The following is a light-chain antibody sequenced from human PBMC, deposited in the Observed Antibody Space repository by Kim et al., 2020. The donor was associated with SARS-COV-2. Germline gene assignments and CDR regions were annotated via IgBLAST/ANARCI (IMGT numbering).Light chain of an antibody. CDR1: SSDVGSYSH. V-gene: IGLV2-23*02. CDR2: EVN. Sequence: GQSITISCTGTSSDVGSYSHVSWYQHLPGNAPKLMIFEVNKRPSGVSNRFSGSKSGNTASLTVSGLQAEDEADYYCCSYAGSSTLVFGGGTQLTVL. CDR3: CSYAGSSTLV. J-gene: IGLJ2*01.